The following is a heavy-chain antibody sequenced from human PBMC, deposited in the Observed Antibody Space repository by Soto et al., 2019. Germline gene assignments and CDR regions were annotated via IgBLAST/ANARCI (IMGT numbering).Heavy chain of an antibody. CDR3: ARHPGTGTTSGQYYYYYYMDV. V-gene: IGHV4-59*08. Sequence: SETLSLTCTVSGGSISSYYWSWIRQPPGKGLEWIGYIYYSGSTNYNPSLKSRVTISVDTSKNQFSLKLSSVTAADTAVYYCARHPGTGTTSGQYYYYYYMDVSGKGTTVTVSS. D-gene: IGHD1-7*01. CDR2: IYYSGST. CDR1: GGSISSYY. J-gene: IGHJ6*03.